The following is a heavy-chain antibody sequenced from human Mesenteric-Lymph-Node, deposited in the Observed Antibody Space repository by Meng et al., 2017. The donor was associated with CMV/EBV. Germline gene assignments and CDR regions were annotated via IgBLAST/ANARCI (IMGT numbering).Heavy chain of an antibody. V-gene: IGHV7-4-1*02. Sequence: GYTFTSYAMNWVRQTPGQGLEWMGWINTNTGNPTYAQGFTGRFVFSLDTSVSTAYLQISSLKAEDTAVYYCARGRSTLWFGELTLVYWGQGTLVTVSS. J-gene: IGHJ4*02. CDR2: INTNTGNP. CDR3: ARGRSTLWFGELTLVY. CDR1: GYTFTSYA. D-gene: IGHD3-10*01.